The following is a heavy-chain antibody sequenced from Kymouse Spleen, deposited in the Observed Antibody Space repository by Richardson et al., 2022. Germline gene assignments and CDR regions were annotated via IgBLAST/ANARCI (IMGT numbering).Heavy chain of an antibody. CDR3: ASGAVAGRFDY. J-gene: IGHJ4*02. V-gene: IGHV3-21*03. D-gene: IGHD6-19*01. CDR1: GFTFSSYS. Sequence: EVQLVESGGGLVKPGGSLRLSCAASGFTFSSYSMNWVRQAPGKGLEWVSSISSSSSYIYYADSVKGRFTISRDNAKNSLYLQMNSLRAEDTAVYYCASGAVAGRFDYWGQGTLVTVSS. CDR2: ISSSSSYI.